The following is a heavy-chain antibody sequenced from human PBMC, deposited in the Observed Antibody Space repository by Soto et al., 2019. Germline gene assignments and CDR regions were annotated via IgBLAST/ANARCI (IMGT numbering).Heavy chain of an antibody. CDR3: ARYDFWGGYRIYYYYGMDV. Sequence: GGSLRLSCAASGFTFSSYSMNWVRQAPGKGLEWVSYISSSSSTIYYTYSVKVRLTISRDNAKTSLYLQLNSRRHEDTAVYYCARYDFWGGYRIYYYYGMDVWGQGTTVTVSS. D-gene: IGHD3-3*01. CDR1: GFTFSSYS. V-gene: IGHV3-48*02. CDR2: ISSSSSTI. J-gene: IGHJ6*02.